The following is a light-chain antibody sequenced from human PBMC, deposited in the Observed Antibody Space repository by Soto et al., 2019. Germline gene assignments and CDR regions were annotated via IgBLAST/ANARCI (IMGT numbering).Light chain of an antibody. Sequence: IVLTQSPGTLSLSPGERATLSCRASQSVRSSYLAWYQQKPGQAPMLLIYGASSRATGIPDRFTGSGSGTDFTLTISRLEHEAFALYYGQQYADSPLTFGGGAKVEIK. CDR2: GAS. CDR1: QSVRSSY. J-gene: IGKJ4*01. CDR3: QQYADSPLT. V-gene: IGKV3-20*01.